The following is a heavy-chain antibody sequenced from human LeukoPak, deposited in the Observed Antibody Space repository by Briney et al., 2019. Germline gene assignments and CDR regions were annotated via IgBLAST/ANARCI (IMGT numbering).Heavy chain of an antibody. CDR3: VSTPGYSSSWYPYFQH. CDR2: ISAYNGNT. CDR1: GYTFTSYG. V-gene: IGHV1-18*01. Sequence: ASVKVSCKASGYTFTSYGISWVRQAPGQGLEWMGWISAYNGNTNYAQKLQGRVTMTTDTSTSTAYMELRSLRSDDTAVYYCVSTPGYSSSWYPYFQHWGQGTLVTVSS. J-gene: IGHJ1*01. D-gene: IGHD6-13*01.